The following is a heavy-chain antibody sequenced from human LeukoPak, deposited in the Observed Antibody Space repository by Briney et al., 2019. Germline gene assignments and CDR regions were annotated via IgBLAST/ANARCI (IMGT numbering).Heavy chain of an antibody. CDR1: GGSFSGYY. D-gene: IGHD6-19*01. CDR3: ARLGGSGWSYFDY. CDR2: INHSGST. J-gene: IGHJ4*02. Sequence: SETLSLTCAVYGGSFSGYYWSWIRQPPGKGREWIGEINHSGSTNYNPSLKSRVTISVDTSKNQFSLKLSSVTAADTAVYYCARLGGSGWSYFDYWGQGTLVTVSS. V-gene: IGHV4-34*01.